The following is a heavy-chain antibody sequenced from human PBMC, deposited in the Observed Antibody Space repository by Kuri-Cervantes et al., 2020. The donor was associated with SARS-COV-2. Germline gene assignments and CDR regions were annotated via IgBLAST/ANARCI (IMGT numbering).Heavy chain of an antibody. J-gene: IGHJ5*02. CDR3: AKDSAEVGGQTLMNWFDP. CDR2: IRYDGSNK. CDR1: GFTFSSYG. V-gene: IGHV3-30*02. D-gene: IGHD3-16*01. Sequence: GESLKISCAASGFTFSSYGMHWVRQAPGKGLEWVAFIRYDGSNKYYADSVKGRFTISRDNSKSTLYLQMNSLRAEDTAVYYCAKDSAEVGGQTLMNWFDPWGQGTLVTVSS.